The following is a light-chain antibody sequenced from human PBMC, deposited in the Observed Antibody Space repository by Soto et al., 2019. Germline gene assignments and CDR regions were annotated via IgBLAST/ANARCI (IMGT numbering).Light chain of an antibody. CDR3: QQYYSTLYT. CDR2: WAS. CDR1: QSVLSSSNNKNY. J-gene: IGKJ2*01. Sequence: DIVMTQSPDSLAVSLGERATINCKSGQSVLSSSNNKNYLAWYQQKPGQPPKLLIYWASTRESGVPDRFSGSGSATDFTLTISSLQAEDVAVYYCQQYYSTLYTFGQGTKLEIK. V-gene: IGKV4-1*01.